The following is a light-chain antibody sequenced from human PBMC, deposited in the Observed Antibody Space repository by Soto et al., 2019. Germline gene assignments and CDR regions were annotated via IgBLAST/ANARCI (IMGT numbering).Light chain of an antibody. CDR1: STNIGAGYE. Sequence: QSVLTQPPSVSGAPGQRVSISCTGSSTNIGAGYEVHWYRQVPGTAPKLLISGNSNRPSGVPDRFSGSNSGTSASLAIAGLQTEDEADYYCGTWDSSLTNGRAVFGGGTKLTVL. V-gene: IGLV1-40*01. J-gene: IGLJ3*02. CDR3: GTWDSSLTNGRAV. CDR2: GNS.